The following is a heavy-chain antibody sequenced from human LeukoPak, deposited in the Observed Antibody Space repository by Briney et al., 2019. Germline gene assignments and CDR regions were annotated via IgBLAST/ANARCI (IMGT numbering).Heavy chain of an antibody. Sequence: ASVKVSCKASGYSFTSYGLNWVRQAPGQGLEWMGWISAYNGKTFYAEKFQGRVTMTRDTSTNTAYMELSSLRSEDTAVYYCARGPRITLVRGGQWYYYMDVWGKGTTVTISS. CDR3: ARGPRITLVRGGQWYYYMDV. V-gene: IGHV1-18*01. J-gene: IGHJ6*03. D-gene: IGHD3-10*01. CDR1: GYSFTSYG. CDR2: ISAYNGKT.